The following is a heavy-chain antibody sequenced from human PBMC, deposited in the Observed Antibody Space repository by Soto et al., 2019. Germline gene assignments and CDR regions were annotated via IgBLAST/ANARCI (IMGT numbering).Heavy chain of an antibody. CDR3: ANPTNGRYYYFGMAV. CDR2: MSGSGGST. Sequence: EVQLLESGGGLVQPGGSLRLSCAASGFTFSSYAMSWVRQAPGKGLEWVSAMSGSGGSTYYADSVNGRFTSSRDNSKITLYMQMNSLRAEDTAVYSCANPTNGRYYYFGMAVWGQGTTVTVSS. V-gene: IGHV3-23*01. CDR1: GFTFSSYA. D-gene: IGHD1-1*01. J-gene: IGHJ6*02.